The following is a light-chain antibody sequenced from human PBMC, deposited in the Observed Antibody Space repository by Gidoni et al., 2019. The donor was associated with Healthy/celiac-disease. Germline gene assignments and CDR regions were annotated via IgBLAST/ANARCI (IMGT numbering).Light chain of an antibody. V-gene: IGKV3-11*01. Sequence: EIVLTPSPATLSLSPGDRATLSCRASQSVSSYLAWYQQKPGQAPRLLIYDASNRATGIPARFSGSGSGTDFTLTISSLEPEDFAVYYCQQRSNWPLLTFGGGTKVEIK. CDR2: DAS. J-gene: IGKJ4*01. CDR3: QQRSNWPLLT. CDR1: QSVSSY.